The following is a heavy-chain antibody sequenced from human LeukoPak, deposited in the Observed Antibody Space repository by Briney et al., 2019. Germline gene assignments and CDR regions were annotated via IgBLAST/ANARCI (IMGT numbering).Heavy chain of an antibody. D-gene: IGHD2-15*01. CDR2: IYYSGNT. CDR1: GGSISSGSYY. V-gene: IGHV4-39*07. J-gene: IGHJ5*02. CDR3: ARDQRYCSGGSCYQPPNWFDP. Sequence: HSETLSLTCTVSGGSISSGSYYWSWIRQPPGKGLEWIGSIYYSGNTHYTPSLKSRVTISIDTSKNQFSLRLSSVTAADTAVYYCARDQRYCSGGSCYQPPNWFDPWGQGTLVTVSS.